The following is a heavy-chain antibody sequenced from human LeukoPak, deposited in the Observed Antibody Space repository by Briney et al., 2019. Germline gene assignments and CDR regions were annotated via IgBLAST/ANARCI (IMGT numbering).Heavy chain of an antibody. V-gene: IGHV1-2*02. J-gene: IGHJ6*02. CDR1: GYTFKDYY. Sequence: ASLKVSCKASGYTFKDYYMNWVRQAPGQGLEWMGWINPNSGATKFAQKFQGRITLTRDTSINIASMELTRLRSDDTAIYYCAREGPLTTEMGDYYTLDVWGHGTTVIVSS. CDR3: AREGPLTTEMGDYYTLDV. CDR2: INPNSGAT. D-gene: IGHD4-11*01.